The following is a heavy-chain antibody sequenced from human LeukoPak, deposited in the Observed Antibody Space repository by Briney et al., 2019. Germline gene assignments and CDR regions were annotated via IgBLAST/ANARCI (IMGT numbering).Heavy chain of an antibody. J-gene: IGHJ4*02. Sequence: ASETLSLTCTVSGGSISSYYWSWIRQPPGKGLEWIGYIYYSGSTNYNPSLKSRVTISVDTSKNQFPLKLSSVTAADTAVYYCARGVEYSSSSGLGYWGQGTLVTVSS. D-gene: IGHD6-6*01. CDR2: IYYSGST. CDR1: GGSISSYY. V-gene: IGHV4-59*01. CDR3: ARGVEYSSSSGLGY.